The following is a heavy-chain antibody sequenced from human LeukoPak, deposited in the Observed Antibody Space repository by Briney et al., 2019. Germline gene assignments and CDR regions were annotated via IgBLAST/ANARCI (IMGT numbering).Heavy chain of an antibody. V-gene: IGHV4-61*01. CDR3: ARDSTSGWFDP. Sequence: SGTLSLTCTVSGGSVSSGSYYWSWIRQPPGKGLEWIGYIYYSGSTNYNPSLKSRVTISVDTSKNQFSLKLSSVTAADTAVYYCARDSTSGWFDPWGQGTLVTVSS. D-gene: IGHD3-10*01. CDR1: GGSVSSGSYY. CDR2: IYYSGST. J-gene: IGHJ5*02.